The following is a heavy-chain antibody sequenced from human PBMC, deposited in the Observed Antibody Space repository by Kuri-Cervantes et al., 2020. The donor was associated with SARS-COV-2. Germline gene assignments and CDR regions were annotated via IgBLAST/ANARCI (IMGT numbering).Heavy chain of an antibody. V-gene: IGHV4-31*03. D-gene: IGHD4-17*01. CDR1: GGSISGGGYY. CDR2: IYYSGTT. Sequence: LRLSCIVSGGSISGGGYYWSWIRQHPGKGLEWIGYIYYSGTTYYNPSLKSRVAISVDTSKNHFSLKLSSVTAADTAVYYCARLTTVTTFDYWGQGTLVTVSS. CDR3: ARLTTVTTFDY. J-gene: IGHJ4*02.